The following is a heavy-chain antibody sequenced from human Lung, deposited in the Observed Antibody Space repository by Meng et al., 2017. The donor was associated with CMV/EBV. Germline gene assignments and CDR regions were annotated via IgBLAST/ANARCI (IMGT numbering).Heavy chain of an antibody. J-gene: IGHJ4*02. Sequence: SXXVSXXASGGTFRSTSLMWVRQAPGQGLEWMGGITPAIETADYAQKFRDRVTITTDDSATTAYMEMNSLRSEDTAVYFCARGPSITVGGVIIWPLEDLGQGXLVTVSS. CDR3: ARGPSITVGGVIIWPLED. CDR2: ITPAIETA. V-gene: IGHV1-69*05. CDR1: GGTFRSTS. D-gene: IGHD3-16*02.